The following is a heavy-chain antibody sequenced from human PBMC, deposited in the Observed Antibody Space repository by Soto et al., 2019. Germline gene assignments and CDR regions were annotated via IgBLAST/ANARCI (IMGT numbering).Heavy chain of an antibody. V-gene: IGHV4-34*01. CDR1: SGPFSGYY. J-gene: IGHJ3*02. CDR3: GISYITNDAFDI. D-gene: IGHD1-20*01. Sequence: QVQLQQWGAGLLKPSETLSLTCAVSSGPFSGYYWSWIRQSPGKGLEWIGEISHSGSTNYNPSLKSRVTISVDTSKSQFSLKLSSVTAADTAVYYGGISYITNDAFDIWGQGTLVTVSS. CDR2: ISHSGST.